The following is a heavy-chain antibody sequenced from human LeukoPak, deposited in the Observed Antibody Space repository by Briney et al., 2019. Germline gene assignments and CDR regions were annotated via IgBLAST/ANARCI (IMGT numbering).Heavy chain of an antibody. CDR1: GGSISSSGHS. CDR3: APSLRSRVWMGKWFDR. V-gene: IGHV4-39*01. CDR2: IYYTGRT. Sequence: PSETLSLTCTVSGGSISSSGHSCGWIRQPPGKGLEWTGTIYYTGRTYYNPSLESRVTISVDTSKNQFSLLLISVPDAEAAAYYCAPSLRSRVWMGKWFDRWGQGMLVTVSS. J-gene: IGHJ5*02. D-gene: IGHD5/OR15-5a*01.